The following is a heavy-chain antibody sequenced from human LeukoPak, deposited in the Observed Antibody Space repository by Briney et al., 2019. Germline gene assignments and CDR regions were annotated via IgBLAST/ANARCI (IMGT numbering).Heavy chain of an antibody. CDR2: IKHDESEK. CDR3: TRRLDD. J-gene: IGHJ4*02. CDR1: GFSFNSDW. D-gene: IGHD3-16*01. Sequence: GSLLLSCAASGFSFNSDWMDWVRQAPGKGLEWVANIKHDESEKNYLDSVKGRFTISRDNAQNSLYLQMNGLRVEDTAVYYCTRRLDDWGQGTLVTVSS. V-gene: IGHV3-7*01.